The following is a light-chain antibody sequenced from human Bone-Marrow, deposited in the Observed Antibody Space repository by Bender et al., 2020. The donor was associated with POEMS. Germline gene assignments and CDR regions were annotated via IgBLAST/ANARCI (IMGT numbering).Light chain of an antibody. J-gene: IGLJ1*01. CDR1: KLPGNS. CDR2: QDR. CDR3: QVWETSSDQHV. Sequence: SYDLTQPPSVSVSSGQTATITCSGEKLPGNSACWYQQKPGQSPVLVILQDRKRPSGIPERFSGSRSGDTATLTISRVEAGDEADYYCQVWETSSDQHVFGTGTKVTVL. V-gene: IGLV3-1*01.